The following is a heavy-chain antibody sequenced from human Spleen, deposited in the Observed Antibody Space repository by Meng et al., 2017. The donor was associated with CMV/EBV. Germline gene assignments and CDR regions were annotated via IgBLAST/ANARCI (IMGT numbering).Heavy chain of an antibody. D-gene: IGHD2-2*01. V-gene: IGHV1-2*02. CDR2: INPNTGGT. CDR3: ARGCSSTTCYRGNGAMDV. J-gene: IGHJ6*02. Sequence: ASVKVSCKASGYTFTDYYIHWVRQAPGQGLEWMGWINPNTGGTNYAQKFEGRVTLTGDTSISTAYMELKRMTSDDTAVYYCARGCSSTTCYRGNGAMDVWGQGTAVTVSS. CDR1: GYTFTDYY.